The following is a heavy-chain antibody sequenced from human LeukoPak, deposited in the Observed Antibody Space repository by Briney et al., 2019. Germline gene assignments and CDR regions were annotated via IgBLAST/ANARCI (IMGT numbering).Heavy chain of an antibody. D-gene: IGHD5-18*01. V-gene: IGHV3-74*01. J-gene: IGHJ4*02. CDR2: INTDGSTT. Sequence: GGSLRLSCAASGFTFSTYWMHWVRQVPGEGLVWVSRINTDGSTTTYADSVKGRFTISRDNSKNTLYLQMNSLRAEDTAVYYCARDRSRYSYDLDYWGQGTLVTVSS. CDR3: ARDRSRYSYDLDY. CDR1: GFTFSTYW.